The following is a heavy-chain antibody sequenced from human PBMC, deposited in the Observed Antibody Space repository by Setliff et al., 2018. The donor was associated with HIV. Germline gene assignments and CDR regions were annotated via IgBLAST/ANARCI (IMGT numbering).Heavy chain of an antibody. J-gene: IGHJ4*02. V-gene: IGHV4-59*01. Sequence: SETLSLTCTVSSGSINNYYWTWIRQPPGKGLEWIGYIYYSGSTNYNPSLESRVAISIDTSKKQFSLELSSVTAADTAMYYCASHDYYDSSVYYYRFDYWGQGTLVTVSS. CDR3: ASHDYYDSSVYYYRFDY. D-gene: IGHD3-22*01. CDR1: SGSINNYY. CDR2: IYYSGST.